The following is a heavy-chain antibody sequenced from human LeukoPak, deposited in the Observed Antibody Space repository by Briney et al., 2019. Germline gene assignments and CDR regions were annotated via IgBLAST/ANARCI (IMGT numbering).Heavy chain of an antibody. D-gene: IGHD6-19*01. CDR1: GFTFSSYG. V-gene: IGHV3-30*02. CDR2: IRYDGSNK. Sequence: PGGSLRLSCAASGFTFSSYGMHWVRQAPGKGLEWVAFIRYDGSNKYYADSVKGRFTISRDNSKNTLYLQMNSLRAEDTAAYYCAKDLRISSGWYSTFDYWGQGTLVTVSS. J-gene: IGHJ4*02. CDR3: AKDLRISSGWYSTFDY.